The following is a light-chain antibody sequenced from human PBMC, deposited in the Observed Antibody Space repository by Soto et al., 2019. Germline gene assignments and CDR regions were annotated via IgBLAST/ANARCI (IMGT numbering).Light chain of an antibody. CDR3: QQYYRPWT. V-gene: IGKV4-1*01. Sequence: DIVMTQSPDSLAVSLGERATINCKSSQSVFYSSNNKNYLAWYQQKPGQPPKLLIYWASTRESGVPDRVSGSGSGTDFSLSISSLQAEDVAVYYCQQYYRPWTCGQGTKVEIK. CDR1: QSVFYSSNNKNY. CDR2: WAS. J-gene: IGKJ1*01.